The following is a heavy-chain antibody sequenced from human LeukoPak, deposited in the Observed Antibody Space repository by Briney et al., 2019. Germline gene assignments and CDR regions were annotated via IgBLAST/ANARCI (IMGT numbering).Heavy chain of an antibody. D-gene: IGHD2-15*01. CDR2: LSSSSTYI. CDR1: GFTFSSYN. J-gene: IGHJ4*02. CDR3: ASAFCSGGGCYQHYFDY. Sequence: GSLRLSCAASGFTFSSYNMNWVRQAPGKGLEWVSSLSSSSTYIYYADSVKGRFTISRDNAKNSLYLQMGSLRAEDTAVYYCASAFCSGGGCYQHYFDYWGQGTLVTVSS. V-gene: IGHV3-21*01.